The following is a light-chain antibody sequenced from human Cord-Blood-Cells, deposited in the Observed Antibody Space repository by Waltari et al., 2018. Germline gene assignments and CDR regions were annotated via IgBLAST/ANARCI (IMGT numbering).Light chain of an antibody. Sequence: QSALTQPRSVSGSPGQSVTISCTGHSSDVGGYNYVPWYQQHPGKAPKLMIYDVSKRPSGVPDRFSGSKSGNTASLTISGLQAEDEADYYCCSYAGSYTYVFGTGTKVTVL. CDR2: DVS. CDR3: CSYAGSYTYV. CDR1: SSDVGGYNY. J-gene: IGLJ1*01. V-gene: IGLV2-11*01.